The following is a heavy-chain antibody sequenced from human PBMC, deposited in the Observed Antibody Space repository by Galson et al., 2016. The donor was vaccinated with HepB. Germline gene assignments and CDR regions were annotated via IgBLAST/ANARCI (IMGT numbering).Heavy chain of an antibody. CDR2: ISYDGTKK. V-gene: IGHV3-30*05. CDR1: GFTLTSYG. J-gene: IGHJ4*02. Sequence: SLRLSCAASGFTLTSYGMHWVRQAPGKGLEWVAVISYDGTKKYYADSVKGRFTISRDNSNYTLYLQMNSLRAEDTAVYYCAKDHFREHYNGSGSYGAGDYWGQGTLVTVSS. CDR3: AKDHFREHYNGSGSYGAGDY. D-gene: IGHD3-10*01.